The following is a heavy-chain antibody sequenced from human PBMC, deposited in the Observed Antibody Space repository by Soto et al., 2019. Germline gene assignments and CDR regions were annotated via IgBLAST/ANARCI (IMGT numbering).Heavy chain of an antibody. D-gene: IGHD3-22*01. CDR2: IIPIFGTA. CDR3: ASGYYDSSGYYSFFDY. CDR1: GGTFSSYA. Sequence: GASVKVSCKASGGTFSSYAISWVRQAPGQGLEWMGGIIPIFGTANYAQKFQGRVTITADESTSTAYMELSSLRSEDTAVYYCASGYYDSSGYYSFFDYWGQGTLVTVSS. V-gene: IGHV1-69*13. J-gene: IGHJ4*02.